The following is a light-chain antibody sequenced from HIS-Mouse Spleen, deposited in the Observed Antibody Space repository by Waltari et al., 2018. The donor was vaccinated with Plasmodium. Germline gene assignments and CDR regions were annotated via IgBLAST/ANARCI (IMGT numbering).Light chain of an antibody. CDR2: DVS. V-gene: IGLV2-14*03. CDR3: SSYTSSSTLYVV. Sequence: QSALTQPASVSGSPGQSITISCTGTSSDVGGYNYVSWYQQHPGNAPKLMIYDVSNRASGVSNRCSGSKSGNTASLTISGLQAEAEADYYCSSYTSSSTLYVVFGGGTKLTVL. J-gene: IGLJ2*01. CDR1: SSDVGGYNY.